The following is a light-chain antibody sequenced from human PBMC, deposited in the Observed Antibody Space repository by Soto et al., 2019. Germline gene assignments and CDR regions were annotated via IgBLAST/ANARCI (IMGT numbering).Light chain of an antibody. V-gene: IGLV2-23*01. CDR2: DDT. Sequence: QSALTQPASVSGSPGQSITISCTGTVGLVSGYQQHPGKVPKLIIYDDTKRPSGVSSRFSGSKSGNTASLTISGLQTEDEADYYCCLYVGGRTYVFGTGTKVTVL. CDR3: CLYVGGRTYV. CDR1: VGL. J-gene: IGLJ1*01.